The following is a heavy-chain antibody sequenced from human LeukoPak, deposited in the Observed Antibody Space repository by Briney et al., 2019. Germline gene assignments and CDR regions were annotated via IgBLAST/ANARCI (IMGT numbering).Heavy chain of an antibody. J-gene: IGHJ4*02. Sequence: EGSLRLSCAASGFTFDDYGMSWVRQAPGKGLEWVSGINWNGGSTGYADSVKGRLTISRDNAKNSLYLQMNSLRAEDTALYYCARASSSLWAAAGHLYYFDYWGQGTLVTVSS. D-gene: IGHD6-13*01. CDR2: INWNGGST. CDR3: ARASSSLWAAAGHLYYFDY. CDR1: GFTFDDYG. V-gene: IGHV3-20*04.